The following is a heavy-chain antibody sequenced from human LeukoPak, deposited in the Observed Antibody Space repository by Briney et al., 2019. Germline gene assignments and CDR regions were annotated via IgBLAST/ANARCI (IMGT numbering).Heavy chain of an antibody. J-gene: IGHJ4*02. CDR2: IYYNGFT. CDR3: ARAAKYGSGSYYSFDY. V-gene: IGHV4-39*07. CDR1: AGSISSTSYY. D-gene: IGHD3-10*01. Sequence: SETLSLTCTVSAGSISSTSYYWAWIRQPPGKGLECIGYIYYNGFTNYNPSLKSRVTISGDTSKNQFSLKLSSVTAADTAMYYCARAAKYGSGSYYSFDYWGQGTLVTVSS.